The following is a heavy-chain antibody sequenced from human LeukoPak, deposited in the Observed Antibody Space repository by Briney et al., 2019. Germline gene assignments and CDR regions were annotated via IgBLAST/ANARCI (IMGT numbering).Heavy chain of an antibody. J-gene: IGHJ4*02. CDR2: INPSGGST. CDR3: ARDPRSSGGGNDY. CDR1: GYTFTSYY. V-gene: IGHV1-46*01. D-gene: IGHD3-16*01. Sequence: LVASVKVSCKATGYTFTSYYKHWVRQAPGQGLEWMGIINPSGGSTSYAQKFQSRVTMTRDTSTSTVYMELSSLRSEDTAVYYCARDPRSSGGGNDYWGQGTLVTVSS.